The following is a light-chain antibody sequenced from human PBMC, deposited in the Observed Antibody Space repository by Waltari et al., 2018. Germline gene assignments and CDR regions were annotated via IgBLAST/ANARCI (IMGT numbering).Light chain of an antibody. J-gene: IGKJ1*01. Sequence: RRASQGGWSNLDEYRQNPRLPPTHLVYGASNRAAGIPARFSGGVSGTEFTLSISSLQSDGFAVYFCQQYDTWPRTFGQGTKVEI. CDR3: QQYDTWPRT. CDR1: QGGWSN. V-gene: IGKV3-15*01. CDR2: GAS.